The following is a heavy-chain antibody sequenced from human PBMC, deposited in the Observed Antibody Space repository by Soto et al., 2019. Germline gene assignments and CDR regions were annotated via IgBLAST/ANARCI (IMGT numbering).Heavy chain of an antibody. CDR2: ISGSGGST. J-gene: IGHJ3*02. CDR1: GFTFSSYA. V-gene: IGHV3-23*01. D-gene: IGHD3-3*01. CDR3: AKQAPYDFWSGNDAFDI. Sequence: GGSLRLSCAASGFTFSSYAMSWVRQAPGKGLEWVSAISGSGGSTYYADSVKGRFTISRDNSKNTLYLQMNSLRAEDTAVYYCAKQAPYDFWSGNDAFDIWGQGTMVTVSS.